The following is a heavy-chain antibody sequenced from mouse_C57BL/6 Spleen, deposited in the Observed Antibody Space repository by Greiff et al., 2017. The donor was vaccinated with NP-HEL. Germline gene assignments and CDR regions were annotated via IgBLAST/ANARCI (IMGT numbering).Heavy chain of an antibody. CDR1: GYTFTDYE. J-gene: IGHJ3*01. CDR3: TRSYYGSSRFAY. Sequence: VKLQESGAELVRPGASVTLSCKASGYTFTDYEMHWVKQTPVHGLEWIGAIDPETGGTAYNQKFKGKAILTADKSSSTAYMELRSLTSEDSAVYYCTRSYYGSSRFAYWGQGTLVTVSA. D-gene: IGHD1-1*01. CDR2: IDPETGGT. V-gene: IGHV1-15*01.